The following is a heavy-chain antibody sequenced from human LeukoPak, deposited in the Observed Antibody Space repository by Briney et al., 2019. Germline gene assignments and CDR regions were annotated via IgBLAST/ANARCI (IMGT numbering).Heavy chain of an antibody. CDR2: ISGSGGST. CDR3: AKSSLVIPYDY. CDR1: GFTFSSYV. D-gene: IGHD6-6*01. V-gene: IGHV3-23*01. Sequence: PGGSLKLSCAVSGFTFSSYVMSWVRQAPGKGLEWVSAISGSGGSTYYADSVKGRFTISRDNSKNTLYLQMNSLRADDTAVYYCAKSSLVIPYDYWGQGTLVTVSS. J-gene: IGHJ4*02.